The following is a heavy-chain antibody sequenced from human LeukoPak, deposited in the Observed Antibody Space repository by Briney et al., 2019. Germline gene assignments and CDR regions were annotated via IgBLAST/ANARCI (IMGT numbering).Heavy chain of an antibody. J-gene: IGHJ4*02. CDR3: AKEADYMSSWTDY. CDR1: GFNFDDYA. V-gene: IGHV3-9*01. Sequence: PGMSLRLSCAASGFNFDDYAMHWVRQAPGKGLEWVSGINWNSGSIGYADSVKGRFTISRDNAKNSLYLQVNSLRAEDTALYYCAKEADYMSSWTDYWGQGTLVTVSS. CDR2: INWNSGSI. D-gene: IGHD6-13*01.